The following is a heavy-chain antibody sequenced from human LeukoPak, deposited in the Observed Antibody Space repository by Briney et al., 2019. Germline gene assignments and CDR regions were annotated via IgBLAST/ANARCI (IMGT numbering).Heavy chain of an antibody. CDR1: GFTFSSYA. CDR3: ARDFYYYDTTGYYDY. D-gene: IGHD3-22*01. J-gene: IGHJ4*02. V-gene: IGHV3-30-3*01. Sequence: GGSLRLSCAASGFTFSSYAMHWVRQAPGKGLEWVAVISYDGSTKYYADSVKGRFTISRDNSKSTLYLQMNSLRAEDTAVYYCARDFYYYDTTGYYDYWGQGTLVTVSS. CDR2: ISYDGSTK.